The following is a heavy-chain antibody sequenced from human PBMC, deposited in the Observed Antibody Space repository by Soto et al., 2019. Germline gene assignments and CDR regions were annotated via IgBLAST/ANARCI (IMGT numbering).Heavy chain of an antibody. Sequence: QVQLVRSGAEVKKPGSSVKVSCKASGGTFSSYTISWVRQAPGQGLEWMGRIIPILGIANYAQKFQGRVTITADKSTSTAYMELSSLRSEDTAVYYCAREWSVGYYGMDVWGQGTTVTVSS. CDR3: AREWSVGYYGMDV. D-gene: IGHD1-26*01. J-gene: IGHJ6*02. CDR2: IIPILGIA. CDR1: GGTFSSYT. V-gene: IGHV1-69*08.